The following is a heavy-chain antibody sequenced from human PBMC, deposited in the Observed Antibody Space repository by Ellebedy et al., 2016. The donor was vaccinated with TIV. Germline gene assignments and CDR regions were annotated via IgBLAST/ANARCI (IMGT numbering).Heavy chain of an antibody. J-gene: IGHJ6*02. CDR1: GFTFSSYA. CDR3: ARAKSGRTTRSYYYYYGMDV. V-gene: IGHV3-64D*06. CDR2: ISSNGGST. D-gene: IGHD3-10*01. Sequence: GGSLRLXCSASGFTFSSYAMHWVRQAPGKGLEYVSAISSNGGSTYYADSVKGRFTISRDNSKNTLYLQMSSLRAEDTAVYYCARAKSGRTTRSYYYYYGMDVWGQGTTVTVSS.